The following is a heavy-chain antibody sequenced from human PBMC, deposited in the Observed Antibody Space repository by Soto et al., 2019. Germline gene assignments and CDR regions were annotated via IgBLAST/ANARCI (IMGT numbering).Heavy chain of an antibody. V-gene: IGHV3-23*01. CDR2: ISGSGGST. Sequence: PGGSLRFSCAASGFTFSSYAMSWVRQAPGKGLEWVSAISGSGGSTYYADSVKGRFTISRDNSKNTLYLQMNSLRAEDTAVYYCAKRTVTINYYYGMDVWGQGTTVTVSS. CDR3: AKRTVTINYYYGMDV. J-gene: IGHJ6*02. D-gene: IGHD4-17*01. CDR1: GFTFSSYA.